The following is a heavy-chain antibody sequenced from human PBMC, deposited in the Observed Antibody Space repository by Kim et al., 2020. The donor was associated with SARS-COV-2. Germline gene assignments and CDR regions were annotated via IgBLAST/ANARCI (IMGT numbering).Heavy chain of an antibody. CDR1: GYTFTSYA. CDR3: AREPRMRAIFGVASYAIFY. V-gene: IGHV7-4-1*02. CDR2: INTNTGNP. J-gene: IGHJ4*02. D-gene: IGHD3-3*01. Sequence: ASVKVSCKASGYTFTSYAMNWVRQAPGQGLEWMGWINTNTGNPTYAQGFTGRFVFSLDTSVSTAYLQISSLKADDTTVYYCAREPRMRAIFGVASYAIFYWGQGTLVTVSS.